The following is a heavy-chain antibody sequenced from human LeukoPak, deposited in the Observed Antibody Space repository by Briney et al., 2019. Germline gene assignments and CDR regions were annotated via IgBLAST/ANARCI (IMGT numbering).Heavy chain of an antibody. Sequence: SETLSLTCTVSGGSIDNYSWSWIRQPPGQGLEWIGYIFYSGHTNYNPSLKSRVTISVDTSKNQFSLKLTSVTAADTAVYYCARSRDDFRNSGSHLDYWGQGTLVTVSS. CDR2: IFYSGHT. CDR3: ARSRDDFRNSGSHLDY. J-gene: IGHJ4*02. D-gene: IGHD1-26*01. CDR1: GGSIDNYS. V-gene: IGHV4-59*08.